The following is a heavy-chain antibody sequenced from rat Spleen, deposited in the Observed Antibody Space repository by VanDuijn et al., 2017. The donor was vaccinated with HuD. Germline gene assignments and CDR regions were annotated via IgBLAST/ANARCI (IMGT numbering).Heavy chain of an antibody. D-gene: IGHD1-4*01. CDR3: ARPKTTRVITGVMDA. V-gene: IGHV5-34*01. CDR2: ISSSSSYI. J-gene: IGHJ3*01. Sequence: EVQLVESGGGLVQPGRSLKLSCLASGFTFSNYGMNWIRQAPGKGLEWVASISSSSSYIYYADTVKGRFTISRENAKNTLYLQMTSLRSEDTALYYCARPKTTRVITGVMDAWGQGTLVTVSS. CDR1: GFTFSNYG.